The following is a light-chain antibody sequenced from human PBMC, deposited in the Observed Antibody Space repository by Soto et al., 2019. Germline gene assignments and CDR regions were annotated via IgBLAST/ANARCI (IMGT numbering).Light chain of an antibody. J-gene: IGLJ2*01. Sequence: QSVLTQPASVSGSPGQSITISCTGTSSDVGGYNYVSWYQQHTGKAPKLMIYEVSNRPSGVSNRFSGSKSGNTASLTISGLQAEDEADYYCSSYTSSSTYVVFGGGTKVPVL. CDR3: SSYTSSSTYVV. CDR2: EVS. V-gene: IGLV2-14*01. CDR1: SSDVGGYNY.